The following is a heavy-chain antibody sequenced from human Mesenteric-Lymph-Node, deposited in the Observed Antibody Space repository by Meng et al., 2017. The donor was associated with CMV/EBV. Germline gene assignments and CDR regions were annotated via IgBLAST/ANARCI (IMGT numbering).Heavy chain of an antibody. J-gene: IGHJ4*02. V-gene: IGHV3-66*02. D-gene: IGHD3-10*01. CDR1: RFPVSSSH. CDR3: AREDYYGSGSLDY. CDR2: IDSGGRT. Sequence: GRSLKISCAASRFPVSSSHISWVRQAPGKGLEWFSVIDSGGRTYYADSVKGRFTIFRDSSKNMLYLQMNSLRPEDTAVYYCAREDYYGSGSLDYWGQGTLVTVSS.